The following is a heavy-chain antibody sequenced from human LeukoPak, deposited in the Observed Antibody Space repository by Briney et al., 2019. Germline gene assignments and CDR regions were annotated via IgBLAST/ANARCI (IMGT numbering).Heavy chain of an antibody. J-gene: IGHJ4*02. V-gene: IGHV3-53*01. CDR1: GFTVSSNY. Sequence: GRSLRLSCAASGFTVSSNYMSWVRQAPGKGLEWVSVIYSGGSTYYADSVKGRFTISRDNSKNTLYLQMNSLRAEDTAVYYCASSSGSYFTADYWGQGTLVTVSS. CDR3: ASSSGSYFTADY. CDR2: IYSGGST. D-gene: IGHD1-26*01.